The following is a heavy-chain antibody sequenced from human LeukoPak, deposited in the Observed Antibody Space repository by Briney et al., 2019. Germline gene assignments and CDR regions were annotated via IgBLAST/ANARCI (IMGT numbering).Heavy chain of an antibody. CDR2: ITSSGGIT. CDR3: AGERNCGGDCYQGSWFDP. J-gene: IGHJ5*02. CDR1: GFTFNSHE. Sequence: QPGGSLRLSCAASGFTFNSHEMHWVRQAPGKGLDWVSYITSSGGITYYADSVKGRFTVSRDNAKNSPYLQMNSLRAEDTAVYYCAGERNCGGDCYQGSWFDPWGQGTLVTVSS. D-gene: IGHD2-21*02. V-gene: IGHV3-48*03.